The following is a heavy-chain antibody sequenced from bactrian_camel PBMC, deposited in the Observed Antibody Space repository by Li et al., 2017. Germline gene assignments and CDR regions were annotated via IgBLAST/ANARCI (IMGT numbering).Heavy chain of an antibody. D-gene: IGHD2*01. V-gene: IGHV3S31*01. CDR3: AADGGRWKHPSGSCLMAHEYDY. J-gene: IGHJ4*01. CDR2: IYPTGRTT. CDR1: GSIVAPSPFC. Sequence: DVQLVESGGGSVQAGGSLTLSCAASGSIVAPSPFCMAWFRQGPGSEREGVASIYPTGRTTYYADSVKGRFTISRDNAKNTMSLQIDSLKPEDSAMYYCAADGGRWKHPSGSCLMAHEYDYWGQGTQVTVS.